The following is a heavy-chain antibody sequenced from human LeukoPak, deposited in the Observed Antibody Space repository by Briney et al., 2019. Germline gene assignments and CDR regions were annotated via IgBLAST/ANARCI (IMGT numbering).Heavy chain of an antibody. CDR3: AKGVTLIVGDFFDS. CDR1: GFTFSSYG. J-gene: IGHJ4*02. D-gene: IGHD3-22*01. Sequence: GGSLRLSCAASGFTFSSYGMHWVRQAPGKGLEWVAVISYDGSNKYYADSVKGRFTISRDNSKNTLYLQMNSLRAEDTAVYYCAKGVTLIVGDFFDSWGQGTLVTVSS. CDR2: ISYDGSNK. V-gene: IGHV3-30*18.